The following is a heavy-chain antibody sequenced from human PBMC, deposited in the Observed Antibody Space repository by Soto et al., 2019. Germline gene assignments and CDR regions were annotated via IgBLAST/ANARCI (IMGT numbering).Heavy chain of an antibody. D-gene: IGHD2-21*02. CDR2: TDSKLDADKT. Sequence: PGGSLRLSCAASGSTFIKAYMNWVRQVPGRGLEWIGQTDSKLDADKTDFAAPEKARSTLSRDDSKNTGYLQMNGLEIEDTGMYYCVTRFTSVATARFDYWGQGTLVTVSS. CDR3: VTRFTSVATARFDY. V-gene: IGHV3-15*04. J-gene: IGHJ4*02. CDR1: GSTFIKAY.